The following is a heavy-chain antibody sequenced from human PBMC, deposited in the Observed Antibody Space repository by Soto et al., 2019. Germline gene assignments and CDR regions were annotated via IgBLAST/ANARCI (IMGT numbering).Heavy chain of an antibody. Sequence: SAKVRCKARGEGTASYTLYWLHQATGQRLEWMGWINAVNGNTKYSQKFQGRVTITADESTSTDYMELSSLRSEDTAVYYCERNLHMITFGRAIVWSYYDYYGMDVWGQGTTDTVSS. CDR3: ERNLHMITFGRAIVWSYYDYYGMDV. CDR2: INAVNGNT. CDR1: GEGTASYT. D-gene: IGHD3-16*02. V-gene: IGHV1-3*01. J-gene: IGHJ6*02.